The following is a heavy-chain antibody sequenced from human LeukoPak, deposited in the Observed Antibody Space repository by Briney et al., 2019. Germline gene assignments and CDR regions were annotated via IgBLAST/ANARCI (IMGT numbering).Heavy chain of an antibody. CDR3: ATDRSVGATYRFDH. V-gene: IGHV3-7*03. CDR2: IKQDGSEK. Sequence: PGGSLRLSCAAAGFTFSIYWMTWVRQALGKGLEWVANIKQDGSEKYYVDSVKGRFTISRDNAKNSLFLQMNSLRAEDTAVYYCATDRSVGATYRFDHWGQGTLVTVSS. J-gene: IGHJ4*02. D-gene: IGHD1-26*01. CDR1: GFTFSIYW.